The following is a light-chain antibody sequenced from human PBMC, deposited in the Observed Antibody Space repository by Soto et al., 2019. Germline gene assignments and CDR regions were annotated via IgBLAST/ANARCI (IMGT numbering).Light chain of an antibody. CDR2: RNN. V-gene: IGLV1-47*01. Sequence: LTQPPSASGTPGQKVTISCSGSSSIIGDNYVYWHQQLPGTAPKLLIYRNNQRPSGVPDRFSGSKSGTSASLAISGLRSEDEADYYCAAWDYSLSGYVFGPGNKVTVL. CDR1: SSIIGDNY. CDR3: AAWDYSLSGYV. J-gene: IGLJ1*01.